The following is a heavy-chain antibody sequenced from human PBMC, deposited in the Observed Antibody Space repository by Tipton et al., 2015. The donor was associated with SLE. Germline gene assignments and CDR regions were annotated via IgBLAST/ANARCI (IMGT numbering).Heavy chain of an antibody. Sequence: TLSLTCTVSGGSISSDSHYWTWIRQHPGKGLEWIGYISYKGRTYYNVPLQSRLSISLDTSKNQFFLTLASVTAADTAVYYCVRERMVPVSRYYFYYMDVWGTGTPVTVSS. CDR1: GGSISSDSHY. J-gene: IGHJ6*03. CDR2: ISYKGRT. CDR3: VRERMVPVSRYYFYYMDV. V-gene: IGHV4-31*03. D-gene: IGHD2-15*01.